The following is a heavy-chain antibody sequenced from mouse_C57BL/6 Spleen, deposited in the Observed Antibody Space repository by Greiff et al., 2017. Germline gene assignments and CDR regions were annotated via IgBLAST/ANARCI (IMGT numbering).Heavy chain of an antibody. CDR2: IRNKANGYTT. CDR3: ARHYYGSSPNAMDY. J-gene: IGHJ4*01. V-gene: IGHV7-3*01. Sequence: EVQLQESGGGLVQPGGSLSLSCAASGFTFTDYYMSWVRQPPGKALEWLGFIRNKANGYTTEYSASVKGRFTISRDNSQSILYLQMNALRAEDSATYYCARHYYGSSPNAMDYWGQGTSVTVSS. CDR1: GFTFTDYY. D-gene: IGHD1-1*01.